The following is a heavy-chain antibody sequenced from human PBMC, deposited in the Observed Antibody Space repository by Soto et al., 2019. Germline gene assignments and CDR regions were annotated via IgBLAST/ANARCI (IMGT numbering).Heavy chain of an antibody. CDR1: DFTFSIYS. CDR3: ARDTLGAMVAFDS. D-gene: IGHD5-18*01. V-gene: IGHV3-21*01. CDR2: ISSSSSYI. J-gene: IGHJ3*02. Sequence: WGSLRICCVTSDFTFSIYSMSWVRQAPGKGLEWVSSISSSSSYIYYADSVKGRFTIARDNAKNSLYLQMNSLRAEDTAVYYCARDTLGAMVAFDSWGQGTMVTV.